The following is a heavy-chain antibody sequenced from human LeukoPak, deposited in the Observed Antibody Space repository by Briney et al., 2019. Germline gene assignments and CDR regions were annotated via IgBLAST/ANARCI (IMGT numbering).Heavy chain of an antibody. CDR1: GFTFSSYA. CDR3: AKASYGPLQQNWFGP. V-gene: IGHV3-23*01. CDR2: ISGSGGTS. J-gene: IGHJ5*02. D-gene: IGHD1-26*01. Sequence: PGGSLRLSCAASGFTFSSYAMSWVRQAPGKGLEWVSAISGSGGTSYYADSVKGRFTIYRDNSKNTLYLQMNSLRAEDTGVYYCAKASYGPLQQNWFGPWGQGTLVNVSS.